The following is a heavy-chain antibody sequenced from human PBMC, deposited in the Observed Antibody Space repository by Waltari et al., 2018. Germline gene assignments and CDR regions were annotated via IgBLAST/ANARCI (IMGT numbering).Heavy chain of an antibody. CDR3: ARRRVVVSPSTPCDL. Sequence: QLQLQESGPGLVKPSETLSLTCTVSGGSISSRSYYWGWIRQPQGKGLWWIGSIYYRVSTYYNPSLKIRVTISVDTSKNQFSLKRSSVTAADTAVYYCARRRVVVSPSTPCDLWGRGTLVTVSS. D-gene: IGHD3-22*01. V-gene: IGHV4-39*01. J-gene: IGHJ2*01. CDR2: IYYRVST. CDR1: GGSISSRSYY.